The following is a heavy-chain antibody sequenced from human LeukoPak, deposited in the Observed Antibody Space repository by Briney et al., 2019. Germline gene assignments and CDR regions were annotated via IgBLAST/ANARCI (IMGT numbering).Heavy chain of an antibody. CDR3: ARVRHYDFWSGYPEYYMDV. CDR1: GGSISSGGYY. V-gene: IGHV4-30-2*01. D-gene: IGHD3-3*01. J-gene: IGHJ6*03. CDR2: IYHSGST. Sequence: PSQTLSLTCTVSGGSISSGGYYWSWIRQPPGKGLEWIGYIYHSGSTYYNPSLKSRVTISVDRSKNQFSLKLSSVTAADTAVYYCARVRHYDFWSGYPEYYMDVWGKGTTVTVSS.